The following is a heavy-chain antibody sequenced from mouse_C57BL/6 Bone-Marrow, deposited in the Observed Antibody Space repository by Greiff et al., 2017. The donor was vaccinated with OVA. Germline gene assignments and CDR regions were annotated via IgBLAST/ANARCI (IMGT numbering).Heavy chain of an antibody. Sequence: VQVVESGPGLVQPSQSLSITCTVSGFSLTSYGVHWVRQPPGKGLEWLGVIWSGGSTDYNAAFISRLSISKDNSKSQVFFKMNSLQADDTAIYYCAKREVAHWYFDVWGTGTTVTVSS. CDR1: GFSLTSYG. CDR3: AKREVAHWYFDV. CDR2: IWSGGST. D-gene: IGHD1-1*02. V-gene: IGHV2-4*01. J-gene: IGHJ1*03.